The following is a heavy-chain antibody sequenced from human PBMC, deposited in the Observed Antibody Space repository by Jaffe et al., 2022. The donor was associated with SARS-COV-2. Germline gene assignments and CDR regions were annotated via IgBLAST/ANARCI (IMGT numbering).Heavy chain of an antibody. CDR1: GGSFSGYY. V-gene: IGHV4-34*01. D-gene: IGHD3-10*01. CDR2: INHSGST. CDR3: ARGADRFGELHPYWFDP. J-gene: IGHJ5*02. Sequence: QVQLQQWGAGLLKPSETLSLTCAVYGGSFSGYYWSWIRQPPGKGLEWIGEINHSGSTNYNPSLKSRVTISVDTSKNQFSLKLSSVTAADTAVYYCARGADRFGELHPYWFDPWGQGTLVTVSS.